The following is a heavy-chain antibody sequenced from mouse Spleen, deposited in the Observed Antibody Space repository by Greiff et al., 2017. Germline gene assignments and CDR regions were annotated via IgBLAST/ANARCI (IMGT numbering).Heavy chain of an antibody. CDR3: AREEDATLDY. CDR1: GYSITSGYY. CDR2: ISYDGSN. V-gene: IGHV3-6*01. D-gene: IGHD6-1*01. J-gene: IGHJ2*01. Sequence: ESGPGLVKPSQSLSLTCSVTGYSITSGYYWNWIRQFPGNKLEWMGYISYDGSNNYNPSLKNRISITRDTSKNQFFLKLNSVTTEDTATYYCAREEDATLDYWGQGTTLTVSS.